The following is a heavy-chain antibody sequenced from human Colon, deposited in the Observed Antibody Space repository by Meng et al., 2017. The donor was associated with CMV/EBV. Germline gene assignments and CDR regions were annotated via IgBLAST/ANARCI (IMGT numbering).Heavy chain of an antibody. CDR1: YACRYYN. Sequence: YACRYYNIRSVRQRHGRGNEWVERGYMEGGETMNRDKFEDKGTITADRTTATTYMELNSVRPKDTAVDYCATGWGPYSGASFDSWGQGTLVTVSS. V-gene: IGHV1-69-2*01. CDR2: GYMEGGET. J-gene: IGHJ5*01. D-gene: IGHD5-18*01. CDR3: ATGWGPYSGASFDS.